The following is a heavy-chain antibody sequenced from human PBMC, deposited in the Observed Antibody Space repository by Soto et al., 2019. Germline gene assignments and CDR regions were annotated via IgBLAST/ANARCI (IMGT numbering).Heavy chain of an antibody. CDR3: AKVDVYCTNGVCYDYFVY. CDR2: ISGSGGST. V-gene: IGHV3-23*01. J-gene: IGHJ4*02. Sequence: GGSLRLSCAASGFTFSSYAMSWVRQAPGKGLEWVSAISGSGGSTYYADSVKGRFTISRDNSKNTLYLQMNSLRAEDTAVYYCAKVDVYCTNGVCYDYFVYWGQGTLVTVSS. CDR1: GFTFSSYA. D-gene: IGHD2-8*01.